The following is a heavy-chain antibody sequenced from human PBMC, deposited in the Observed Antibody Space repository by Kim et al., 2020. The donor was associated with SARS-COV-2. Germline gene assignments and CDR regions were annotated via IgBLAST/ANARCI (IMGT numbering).Heavy chain of an antibody. CDR3: ARDGRGYSSSTRAFDI. V-gene: IGHV4-59*01. J-gene: IGHJ3*02. Sequence: SLKSRVPISVDPSKNQFSLKLSSVTAADTAVYYCARDGRGYSSSTRAFDIWGQGTMVTVSS. D-gene: IGHD6-6*01.